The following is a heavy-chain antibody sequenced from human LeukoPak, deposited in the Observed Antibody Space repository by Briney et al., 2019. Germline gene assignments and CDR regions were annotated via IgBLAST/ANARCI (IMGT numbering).Heavy chain of an antibody. CDR2: IYSGGST. J-gene: IGHJ4*02. CDR3: ARDGDYYDSSGYYYRPFDY. D-gene: IGHD3-22*01. Sequence: GGSLRLSCAASGXTVSSNYMSWVRQAPGKGLEWVSVIYSGGSTYYADSVRGRFTISRDNSKNTLYLQMNSLRAEDTAVYYCARDGDYYDSSGYYYRPFDYWGQGTLVTVSS. V-gene: IGHV3-66*01. CDR1: GXTVSSNY.